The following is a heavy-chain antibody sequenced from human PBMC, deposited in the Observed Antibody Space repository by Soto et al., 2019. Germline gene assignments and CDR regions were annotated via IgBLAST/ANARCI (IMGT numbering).Heavy chain of an antibody. Sequence: SETLSLTCTVSGGSISSSSYYWGWIRQPPGKGLEWIGSIYYSGSTYYNPSLKSRVTISVDTSKNQFSLKLSSVTAADTAVYYCARRSMLLIGSYWGGWFGPWGQGTLVTVSS. D-gene: IGHD1-26*01. CDR3: ARRSMLLIGSYWGGWFGP. CDR1: GGSISSSSYY. CDR2: IYYSGST. V-gene: IGHV4-39*01. J-gene: IGHJ5*02.